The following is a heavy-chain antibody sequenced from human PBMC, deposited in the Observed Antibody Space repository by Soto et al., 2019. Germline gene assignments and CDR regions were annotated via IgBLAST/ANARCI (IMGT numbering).Heavy chain of an antibody. J-gene: IGHJ3*02. D-gene: IGHD3-3*01. V-gene: IGHV4-31*03. CDR1: GSSISSGCYY. CDR2: IYYSGST. CDR3: ARSSPIRFLEWLNAFDI. Sequence: SETLSLTCTVSGSSISSGCYYWSWIRQHPGKGLEWIGYIYYSGSTYYNPSLKSRVTISVDTSKNQFSLKLSSVTAADTAVYYCARSSPIRFLEWLNAFDIWGQGTMVTVSS.